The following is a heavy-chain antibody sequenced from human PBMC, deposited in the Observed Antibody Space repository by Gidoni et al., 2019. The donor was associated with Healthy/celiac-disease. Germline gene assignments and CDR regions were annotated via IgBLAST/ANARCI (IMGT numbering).Heavy chain of an antibody. V-gene: IGHV2-5*02. D-gene: IGHD2-8*01. J-gene: IGHJ4*02. Sequence: QITLKESGPTLVKPTQTLTLTCTFSGFSLSTSGVGVGWIRQPPGKALEWLALIYWDDDKRYSPSLKSRLTITKDTSKNQVVLTMTNMDPVDTATYYCVHTGCTNGVCYVYFDYWGQGTLVTVSS. CDR1: GFSLSTSGVG. CDR2: IYWDDDK. CDR3: VHTGCTNGVCYVYFDY.